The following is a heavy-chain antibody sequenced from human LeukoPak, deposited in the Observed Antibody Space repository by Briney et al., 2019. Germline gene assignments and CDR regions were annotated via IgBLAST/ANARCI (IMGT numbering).Heavy chain of an antibody. CDR3: ARGAGNYDILTGYYNDY. J-gene: IGHJ4*02. CDR2: INHSGST. Sequence: PSETLSLTCAVYGGSFSGYYWSWIRQPPGKGLEWIGEINHSGSTNYNPSLKSRVTISVDTSKNQFSLKLSSVTAADTAVYYRARGAGNYDILTGYYNDYWGQGTLVTVSS. V-gene: IGHV4-34*01. D-gene: IGHD3-9*01. CDR1: GGSFSGYY.